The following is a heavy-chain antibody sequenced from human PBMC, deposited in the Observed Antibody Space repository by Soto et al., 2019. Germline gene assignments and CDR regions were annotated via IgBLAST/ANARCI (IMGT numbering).Heavy chain of an antibody. CDR2: ISTYNGNT. CDR1: GCTFTTYG. CDR3: VRDELDCTRGVCYTAYYFDY. D-gene: IGHD2-8*01. V-gene: IGHV1-18*04. Sequence: ASVKVSCKASGCTFTTYGISWVRQAPGQGLEWMGWISTYNGNTIYAQNLQGRVTVTTDTSTNTAYMELRSLRSDDTAVYYCVRDELDCTRGVCYTAYYFDYWGQGTLVTVSS. J-gene: IGHJ4*02.